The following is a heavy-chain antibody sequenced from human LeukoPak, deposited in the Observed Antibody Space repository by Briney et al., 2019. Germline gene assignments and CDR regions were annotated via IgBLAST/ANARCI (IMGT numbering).Heavy chain of an antibody. J-gene: IGHJ4*02. D-gene: IGHD2-15*01. CDR2: ITWNSGTV. V-gene: IGHV3-9*01. Sequence: QPGRSLILSCAASGFPLEDYNMHWVRQAPGKGQETVSSITWNSGTVGYADSVRGRFTVSRDNAKKSLYLQMNSLRAEDTAFYYCAKDIGIVVVTTTITYFDYWGQGTLVTVSS. CDR1: GFPLEDYN. CDR3: AKDIGIVVVTTTITYFDY.